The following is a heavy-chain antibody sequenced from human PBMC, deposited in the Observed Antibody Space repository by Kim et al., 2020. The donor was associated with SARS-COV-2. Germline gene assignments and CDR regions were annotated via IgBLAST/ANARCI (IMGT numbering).Heavy chain of an antibody. CDR1: GGSFNTYY. D-gene: IGHD3-3*01. J-gene: IGHJ6*02. CDR2: IIHNGNT. CDR3: ARGRSGYSNFSQYYGMDV. Sequence: SETLSLTCVVSGGSFNTYYWSWIRQSPGKGLEWIGEIIHNGNTNYNPSLKGRLTISVDTPKNQFSLHLRSVTAADTAVYYCARGRSGYSNFSQYYGMDVWGQGTMVTVSS. V-gene: IGHV4-34*01.